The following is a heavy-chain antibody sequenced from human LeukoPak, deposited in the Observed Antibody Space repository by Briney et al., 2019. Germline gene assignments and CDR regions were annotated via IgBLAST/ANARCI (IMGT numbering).Heavy chain of an antibody. V-gene: IGHV1-18*01. CDR2: ISAYNGNT. CDR1: GYTFTSYG. J-gene: IGHJ4*02. D-gene: IGHD1-14*01. Sequence: ASVKVSCKASGYTFTSYGISWVRQAPGQGLEWMGWISAYNGNTNYAQKLQGRVTMTTDTSTSTAYMELSSLRSEDTAVYYCATSFHRDPNRAGDYWGQGTLVTVSS. CDR3: ATSFHRDPNRAGDY.